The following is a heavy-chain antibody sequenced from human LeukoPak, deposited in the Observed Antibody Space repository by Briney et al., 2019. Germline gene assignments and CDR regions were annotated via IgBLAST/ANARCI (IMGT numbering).Heavy chain of an antibody. V-gene: IGHV1-2*02. J-gene: IGHJ4*02. CDR3: ARGWGEGGALRGYFDY. Sequence: GASVKVSCKASGYTFTGYYMHWVRQAPGQGLEWMGWINPNSGGTNYAQKFQGRVTMTRDTSISTAYMELSRLRSDDTAVYYCARGWGEGGALRGYFDYWGQGTLVTVSS. CDR1: GYTFTGYY. D-gene: IGHD2-21*01. CDR2: INPNSGGT.